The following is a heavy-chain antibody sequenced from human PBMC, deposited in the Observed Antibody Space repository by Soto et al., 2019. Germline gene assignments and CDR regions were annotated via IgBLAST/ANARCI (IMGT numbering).Heavy chain of an antibody. CDR2: ISYDGSNK. V-gene: IGHV3-30*18. CDR1: GFTFSSYA. Sequence: GGSLRLSCAASGFTFSSYAMSWVRQAPGKGLEWVAVISYDGSNKYYADSVKGRFPISRDNSKNTLYLQMNSLRAEDTAVYYCAKDLDPAGYCSGGSCVGFDYWGQGTLVTVSS. J-gene: IGHJ4*02. D-gene: IGHD2-15*01. CDR3: AKDLDPAGYCSGGSCVGFDY.